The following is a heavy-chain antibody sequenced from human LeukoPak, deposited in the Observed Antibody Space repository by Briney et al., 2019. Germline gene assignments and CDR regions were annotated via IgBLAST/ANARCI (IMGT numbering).Heavy chain of an antibody. J-gene: IGHJ3*02. CDR3: ARARSSYGYGDAFDI. D-gene: IGHD5-18*01. CDR2: INWTGGST. V-gene: IGHV3-20*04. Sequence: GGSLRLSCAASGFTFDDYGMSWVRQAPGKGLEWVSGINWTGGSTGYADSVMGRFTISRDNAKNSLYLQMNSLRAEDTALYYCARARSSYGYGDAFDIWGQGTMVTVSS. CDR1: GFTFDDYG.